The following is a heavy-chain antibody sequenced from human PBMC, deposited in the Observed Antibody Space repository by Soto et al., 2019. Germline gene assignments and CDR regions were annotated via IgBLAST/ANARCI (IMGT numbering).Heavy chain of an antibody. V-gene: IGHV4-31*03. CDR2: IYYSGST. Sequence: QVQLQESGPGLVKPSQTLSLTCTVSGGSISSGGYYWSWIRQHPGKGLEWMGYIYYSGSTYSNPSIKSRVIRSVDTSKNQYSLKLSSVTAADTAVYYGARDRRYFSWSYSNWFDPWGQGTLVTVSS. CDR1: GGSISSGGYY. D-gene: IGHD3-10*01. CDR3: ARDRRYFSWSYSNWFDP. J-gene: IGHJ5*02.